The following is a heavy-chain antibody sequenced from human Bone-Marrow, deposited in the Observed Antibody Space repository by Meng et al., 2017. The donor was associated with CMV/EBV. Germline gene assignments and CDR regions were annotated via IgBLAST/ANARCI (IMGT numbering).Heavy chain of an antibody. CDR3: AREDSSSGFDP. CDR2: INPNSGGT. V-gene: IGHV1-2*02. CDR1: GGTFSSYT. J-gene: IGHJ5*02. D-gene: IGHD6-6*01. Sequence: ASVKVSCKASGGTFSSYTISWVRQAPGQGLEWMGWINPNSGGTNYAQKFQGRATMTRDTSISTAYMELSRLRSDDTAVYYCAREDSSSGFDPWGQGTLVTVSS.